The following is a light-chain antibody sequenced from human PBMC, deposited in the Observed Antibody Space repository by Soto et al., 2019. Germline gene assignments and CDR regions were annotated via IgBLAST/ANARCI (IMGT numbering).Light chain of an antibody. V-gene: IGKV1-16*01. Sequence: DIHMTLSPSSLSASVGYRVTITCQASQDISNYLNWYQQKTGKAPNLLIYAASSLKSGVPARFSGSGYGTEFNLTISSLQTDDFATYYCLHDNDDSWTFGQGTKVDIK. CDR2: AAS. CDR3: LHDNDDSWT. J-gene: IGKJ1*01. CDR1: QDISNY.